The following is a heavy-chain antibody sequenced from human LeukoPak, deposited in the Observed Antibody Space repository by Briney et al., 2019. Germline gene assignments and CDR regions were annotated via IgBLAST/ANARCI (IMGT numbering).Heavy chain of an antibody. CDR3: AREIYGSGTYYYYNYGMDV. Sequence: SGTPSLTCTVSGGSIITNTWWAWVRQPPGKGLEWIGEIYHGGSTNYRPSLKSRVTISVDKSKNQVSLNLTSVTAADTAVYFCAREIYGSGTYYYYNYGMDVWGKGTTVTVSA. V-gene: IGHV4-4*02. J-gene: IGHJ6*04. CDR2: IYHGGST. D-gene: IGHD3-10*01. CDR1: GGSIITNTW.